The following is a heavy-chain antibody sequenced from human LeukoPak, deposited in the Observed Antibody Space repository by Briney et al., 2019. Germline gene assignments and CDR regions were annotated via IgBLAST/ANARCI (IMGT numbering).Heavy chain of an antibody. CDR3: ARGKYYFDY. CDR2: IKQDGSEK. V-gene: IGHV3-7*04. J-gene: IGHJ4*02. CDR1: GFSFSTYW. Sequence: GGSLRLSRAASGFSFSTYWMSWVRQAPGKGLEWVANIKQDGSEKYYVDSVKGRFTISRDNAKNSLYLQMNSLRAEDTAVYYCARGKYYFDYWGQGTLVTVSS.